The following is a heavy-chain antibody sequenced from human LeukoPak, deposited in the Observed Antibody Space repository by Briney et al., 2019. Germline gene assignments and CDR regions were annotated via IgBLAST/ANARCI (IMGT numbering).Heavy chain of an antibody. CDR3: ATDYYDRSGDYTVDH. D-gene: IGHD3-22*01. CDR1: GFAFSFFA. J-gene: IGHJ4*02. Sequence: GGSLRLSCEASGFAFSFFAMSWLRQAPGKGLEWVSTINANSGTRSYAASVKGRFTVSRDNYKNTVSLQMNSLRAEDTAVYYCATDYYDRSGDYTVDHWGQGTQVTVSS. V-gene: IGHV3-23*01. CDR2: INANSGTR.